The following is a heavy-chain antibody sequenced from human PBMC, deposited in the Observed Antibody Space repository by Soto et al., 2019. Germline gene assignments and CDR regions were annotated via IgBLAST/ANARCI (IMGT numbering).Heavy chain of an antibody. CDR1: GGSISSYY. Sequence: NPSETLSLTCTVSGGSISSYYWSWIRQPPGKGLEWIGYIYYSGSTNYNPSLKSRVTISVDTSKNQFSLKLSSVTAADTAVYYCARDLWIAAAGPWFDPWGQGTLVTVSS. CDR3: ARDLWIAAAGPWFDP. D-gene: IGHD6-13*01. J-gene: IGHJ5*02. V-gene: IGHV4-59*01. CDR2: IYYSGST.